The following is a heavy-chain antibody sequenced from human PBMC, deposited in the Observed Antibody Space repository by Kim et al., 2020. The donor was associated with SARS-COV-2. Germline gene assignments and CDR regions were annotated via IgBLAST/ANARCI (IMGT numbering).Heavy chain of an antibody. CDR1: GFTFSSYA. Sequence: GGSLRLSCAASGFTFSSYAMSWVRQAPGKGLEWVSVIYSGGSSTYYADSVKGRFTISRDNSKNTLYLQMNSLRAEDTAVYYCAKDPRKYSNGRYGFDYWGQGTQVAVSS. J-gene: IGHJ4*02. CDR3: AKDPRKYSNGRYGFDY. V-gene: IGHV3-23*03. D-gene: IGHD6-19*01. CDR2: IYSGGSST.